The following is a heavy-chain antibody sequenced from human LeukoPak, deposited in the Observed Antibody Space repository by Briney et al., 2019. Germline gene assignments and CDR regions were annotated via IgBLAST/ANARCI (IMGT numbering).Heavy chain of an antibody. CDR1: GYTFTSYD. CDR2: MNSNSGNT. CDR3: ARGDYYDSSDAFDI. V-gene: IGHV1-8*01. Sequence: GASVNVSCKASGYTFTSYDINWVGQATGQGLDWMGGMNSNSGNTGYAQKFQGRVTMTGYTSINTAYMELSSLRSEDTAVYYCARGDYYDSSDAFDIWGQGTMVTVSS. D-gene: IGHD3-22*01. J-gene: IGHJ3*02.